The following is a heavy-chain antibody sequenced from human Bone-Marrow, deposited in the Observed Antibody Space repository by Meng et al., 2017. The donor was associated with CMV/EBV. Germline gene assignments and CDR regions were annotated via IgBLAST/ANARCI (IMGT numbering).Heavy chain of an antibody. Sequence: GSVSSGRYYWSWIRQPPGKGLEWIGYIYYSGSTNYNPSLKSRVTMSVDTSKNQFSLKLSSVTAADTAVYYCARADGGLSYDPTIDYWGQGTLVTVSS. CDR3: ARADGGLSYDPTIDY. CDR1: GSVSSGRYY. D-gene: IGHD3-22*01. V-gene: IGHV4-61*01. CDR2: IYYSGST. J-gene: IGHJ4*02.